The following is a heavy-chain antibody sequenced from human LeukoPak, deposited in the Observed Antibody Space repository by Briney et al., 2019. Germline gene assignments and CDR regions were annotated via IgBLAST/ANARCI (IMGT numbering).Heavy chain of an antibody. CDR2: IRYDGSNK. CDR3: AKDRGYYGSGSFMDV. J-gene: IGHJ6*03. Sequence: GGSLRLSCLGSGFTFSSHDMDWVRQAPGKGLEWVAFIRYDGSNKYYADSVKGRFTISRDNSKNTLYLQMNSLRAEDTAVYYCAKDRGYYGSGSFMDVWGKGTTVTISS. CDR1: GFTFSSHD. D-gene: IGHD3-10*01. V-gene: IGHV3-30*02.